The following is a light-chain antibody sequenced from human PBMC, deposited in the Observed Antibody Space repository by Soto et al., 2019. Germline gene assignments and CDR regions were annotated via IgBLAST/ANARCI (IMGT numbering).Light chain of an antibody. CDR1: SSDVGVYNY. V-gene: IGLV2-14*01. J-gene: IGLJ1*01. CDR3: SSYTSSSTLFYV. CDR2: EVS. Sequence: QSALTQPASVSGSPGQSSTIACTGTSSDVGVYNYVSWYQQHPGKAPKLMIYEVSNRPSGVSNRFSGSKSGNTASLTISGLQAEDEADYYCSSYTSSSTLFYVFGTGTKVTVL.